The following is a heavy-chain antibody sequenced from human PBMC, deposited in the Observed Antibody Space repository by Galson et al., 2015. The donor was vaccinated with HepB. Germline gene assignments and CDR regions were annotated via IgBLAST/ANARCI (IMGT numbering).Heavy chain of an antibody. J-gene: IGHJ4*02. Sequence: SLRLSCAASGFTFSSYEMNWVRQAPGKGLEWVSYISSSGSTIYYADSVKGRFTISRDNAKNSLYLQMNSLRAEDTAVYYCARDTAVAGFDYWGQGTLVTVSS. CDR2: ISSSGSTI. V-gene: IGHV3-48*03. D-gene: IGHD6-19*01. CDR1: GFTFSSYE. CDR3: ARDTAVAGFDY.